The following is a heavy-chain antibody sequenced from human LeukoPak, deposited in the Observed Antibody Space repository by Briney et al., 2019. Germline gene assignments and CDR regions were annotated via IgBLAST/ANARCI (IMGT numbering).Heavy chain of an antibody. CDR2: IYPSGNT. CDR3: ARDGVVTMELDY. V-gene: IGHV4-61*02. D-gene: IGHD3-3*01. CDR1: GDSISNSRHY. J-gene: IGHJ4*02. Sequence: SQTLSLTCTVSGDSISNSRHYWSWIRQPAGKALEWIGRIYPSGNTNYNPSLKSRVSISLDTSKNQFALNLKSVTAADTAMYYCARDGVVTMELDYWGQGTLVTVSS.